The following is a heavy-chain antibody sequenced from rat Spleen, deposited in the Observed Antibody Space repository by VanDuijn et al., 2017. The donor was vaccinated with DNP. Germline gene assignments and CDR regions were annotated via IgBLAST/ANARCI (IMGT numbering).Heavy chain of an antibody. CDR1: GFSFSDSA. Sequence: EVQLVESGGGVVQPGKSLKLSCAASGFSFSDSAMAWVRQSPKMGLEWVATISTSGGSTYYRDSVKGRFTISRDNAKSTLYLQMNSLRSEDTATYYCTRETGDWGQGVMVTVSS. CDR2: ISTSGGST. D-gene: IGHD5-1*01. CDR3: TRETGD. J-gene: IGHJ2*01. V-gene: IGHV5S23*01.